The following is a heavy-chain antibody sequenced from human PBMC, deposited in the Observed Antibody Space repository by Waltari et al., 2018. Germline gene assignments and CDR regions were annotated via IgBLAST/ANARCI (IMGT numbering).Heavy chain of an antibody. J-gene: IGHJ6*02. CDR1: EFTFSSYA. CDR2: ISYNERNI. V-gene: IGHV3-30*04. Sequence: QVQLVESGGGVVQPGKSLRLSCAASEFTFSSYARPWVRQAPGKGLEWVAVISYNERNIYYVDSVKGRFTISRDNSKKMLYLQMNSLRAEDTAVYYCARDYCDRRNCHGMDVWGQGTTVTVSS. D-gene: IGHD3-22*01. CDR3: ARDYCDRRNCHGMDV.